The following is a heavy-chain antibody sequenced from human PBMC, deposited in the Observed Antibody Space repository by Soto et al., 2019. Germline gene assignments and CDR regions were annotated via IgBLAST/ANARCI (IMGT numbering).Heavy chain of an antibody. D-gene: IGHD6-6*01. Sequence: GGSLRLSCATSGFTFSNYRMNWVRYAPGKGLEWVASISGSGKDTFYRDSVKGRFTISRDNAESSLVLQMNSLTVDDTVVYHCARVHLVRTSSYYCGMDVWGPGTTVTVSS. CDR1: GFTFSNYR. CDR3: ARVHLVRTSSYYCGMDV. CDR2: ISGSGKDT. J-gene: IGHJ6*02. V-gene: IGHV3-21*06.